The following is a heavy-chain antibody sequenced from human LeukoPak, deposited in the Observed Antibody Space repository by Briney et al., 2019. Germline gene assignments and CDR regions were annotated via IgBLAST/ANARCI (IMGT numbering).Heavy chain of an antibody. V-gene: IGHV2-5*01. D-gene: IGHD6-13*01. CDR3: AHTRGDSGDWYGANCFDP. J-gene: IGHJ5*02. Sequence: SGPTLVNPTQTLTLTCTFSGFSLSTSGVGVGWIRQPPGKALEWLALIYWNDDKRFSPSLKSRLTITKDTSKNQVVLTMTNMDPVDNARYYCAHTRGDSGDWYGANCFDPWGQGTLVTVSS. CDR2: IYWNDDK. CDR1: GFSLSTSGVG.